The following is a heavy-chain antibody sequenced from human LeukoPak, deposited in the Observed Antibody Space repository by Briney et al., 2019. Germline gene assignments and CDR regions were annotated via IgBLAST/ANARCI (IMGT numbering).Heavy chain of an antibody. CDR3: ARVQWLVPDY. J-gene: IGHJ4*02. V-gene: IGHV4-34*01. CDR1: GFTFDDYG. D-gene: IGHD6-19*01. CDR2: INHSGST. Sequence: GSLRLSCAASGFTFDDYGMSWIRQPPGKGLEWIGEINHSGSTNYNPSLKSRVTISVDTSKNQFSLKLSSVTAADTAVYYCARVQWLVPDYWGQGTLVTVSS.